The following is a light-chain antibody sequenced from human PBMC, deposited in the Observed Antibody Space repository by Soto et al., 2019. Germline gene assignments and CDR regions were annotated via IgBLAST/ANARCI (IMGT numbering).Light chain of an antibody. V-gene: IGKV1-5*03. CDR2: AAS. CDR1: QSISIW. Sequence: DIQMTQSPSARSSSIGDRVTITCRASQSISIWLAWYQQKPGKAPKLLIYAASSLESGVPSRFSGSGSGTEFTLTISSMKPDDFATDYCQQYNSYSTFGQGTKVDIK. CDR3: QQYNSYST. J-gene: IGKJ1*01.